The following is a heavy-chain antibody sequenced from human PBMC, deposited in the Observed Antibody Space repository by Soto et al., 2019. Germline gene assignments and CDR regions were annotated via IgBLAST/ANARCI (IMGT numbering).Heavy chain of an antibody. CDR1: GGSMSSSSHY. CDR2: IFHSGST. V-gene: IGHV4-39*01. J-gene: IGHJ5*02. D-gene: IGHD6-6*01. Sequence: PSETLSLTCTVSGGSMSSSSHYWGWIRQAPGKGLEWIGSIFHSGSTYYNPSLQSRVIISVDTSKNQFSLKLTSVTAADTAMYCCARQGPLHTPGPARPNWFDPWGQGILVTVSS. CDR3: ARQGPLHTPGPARPNWFDP.